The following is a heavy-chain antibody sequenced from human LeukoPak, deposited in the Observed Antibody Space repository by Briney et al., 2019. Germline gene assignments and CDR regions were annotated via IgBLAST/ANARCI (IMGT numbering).Heavy chain of an antibody. CDR2: IYHSGST. J-gene: IGHJ3*02. Sequence: PSETLSLTCTVSGGSISSYYWSWIRQPPGKGLEWIGYIYHSGSTKYNPSLKSRVTISVDTSKSQFSLKLSSVTAADTAVYYCARDLRIAARTADAFDIWGQGTMVTVSS. V-gene: IGHV4-59*01. CDR1: GGSISSYY. CDR3: ARDLRIAARTADAFDI. D-gene: IGHD6-6*01.